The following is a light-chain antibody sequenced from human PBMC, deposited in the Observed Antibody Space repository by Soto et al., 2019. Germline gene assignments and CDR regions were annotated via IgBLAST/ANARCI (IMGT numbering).Light chain of an antibody. Sequence: SYELTQPPSVSVAPGQTARITCGGNNIGSKSVHWYQQKPGQAPVLVVYDDSDRPSGIPDRFSGSNSGNTATLTISRVEAGDEADYYCQVWDSSSDPGVVFGGGTKLTVL. CDR2: DDS. V-gene: IGLV3-21*02. CDR1: NIGSKS. J-gene: IGLJ2*01. CDR3: QVWDSSSDPGVV.